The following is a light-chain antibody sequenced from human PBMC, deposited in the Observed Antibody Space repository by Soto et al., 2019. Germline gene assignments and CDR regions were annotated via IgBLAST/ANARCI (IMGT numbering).Light chain of an antibody. CDR3: SSYTSTAAYV. CDR2: GVN. V-gene: IGLV2-14*03. Sequence: QSALTQPASGSGSPGQSSTISCTGSSSDVGGYNYVSWYQQHPGKAPKLIIYGVNNRPSGVSNRFSGSKSGNTASLTISGLQVEDEADYYCSSYTSTAAYVIGTGTKVTVL. CDR1: SSDVGGYNY. J-gene: IGLJ1*01.